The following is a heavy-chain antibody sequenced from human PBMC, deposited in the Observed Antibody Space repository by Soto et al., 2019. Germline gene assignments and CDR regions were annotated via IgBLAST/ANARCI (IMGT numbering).Heavy chain of an antibody. Sequence: QVQLQESGPGLVKPSDTLSLTCAVSGYSISSSNWWGWIRQPTGKGLEWIGYIYYSGTTYYNPSLKSRVTVSVDSSKNQFTLKLTSVTAVDTAVYYCARREIQGPIDYWGQGTLVTVSS. J-gene: IGHJ4*02. CDR3: ARREIQGPIDY. CDR1: GYSISSSNW. D-gene: IGHD1-26*01. V-gene: IGHV4-28*01. CDR2: IYYSGTT.